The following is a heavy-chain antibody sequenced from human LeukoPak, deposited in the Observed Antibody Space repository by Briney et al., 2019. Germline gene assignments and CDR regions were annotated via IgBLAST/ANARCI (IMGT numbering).Heavy chain of an antibody. CDR3: AKGYGLQLVNNWFDP. Sequence: HPGGSLRLSCAASGFTFSSYGMHWVRQTPGMGLEWVAVISYDGSNKYYADSVKGRFTVSRDNSKNTLYLQINGLRAEDTAVYYCAKGYGLQLVNNWFDPWGQGTLVSVSS. D-gene: IGHD6-13*01. CDR1: GFTFSSYG. V-gene: IGHV3-30*18. CDR2: ISYDGSNK. J-gene: IGHJ5*02.